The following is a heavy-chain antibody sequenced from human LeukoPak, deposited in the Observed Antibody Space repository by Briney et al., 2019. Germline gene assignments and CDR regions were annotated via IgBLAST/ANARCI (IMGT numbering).Heavy chain of an antibody. CDR2: IYTSGST. V-gene: IGHV4-61*02. CDR3: ARDSNSGSYYYYYYMDV. CDR1: GGSISSGSYY. J-gene: IGHJ6*03. Sequence: SQTLSLTCTVSGGSISSGSYYWSWIRQPAGKGLEWIGRIYTSGSTNYNPSLKSRVTISVDTSKNQFSLKLSSVTAADTAVYYCARDSNSGSYYYYYYMDVWGKGTTVTVSS. D-gene: IGHD1-26*01.